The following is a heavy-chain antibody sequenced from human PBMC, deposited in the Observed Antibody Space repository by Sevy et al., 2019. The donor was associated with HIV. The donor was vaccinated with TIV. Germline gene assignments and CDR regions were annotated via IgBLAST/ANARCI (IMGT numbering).Heavy chain of an antibody. J-gene: IGHJ1*01. D-gene: IGHD1-1*01. V-gene: IGHV3-30-3*01. CDR3: ALERLSSDVAEYFQN. Sequence: GGCLRLSCATSGFTFSSYSMHWVRQAPGKGLEWVATISYDGSNKHYADSVKGRFTISRDNFKNSLSLQMNSLRAEDTAMYYCALERLSSDVAEYFQNWGQGTLVTVSS. CDR1: GFTFSSYS. CDR2: ISYDGSNK.